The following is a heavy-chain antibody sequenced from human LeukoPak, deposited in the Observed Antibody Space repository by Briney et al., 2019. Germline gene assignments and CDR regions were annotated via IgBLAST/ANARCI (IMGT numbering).Heavy chain of an antibody. CDR1: GGTFSSYD. D-gene: IGHD2-15*01. CDR2: VGTAGDT. J-gene: IGHJ4*02. Sequence: ASVKVSCKASGGTFSSYDMHWVRQATGKGLEWVSAVGTAGDTYYPGSVKGRFTISRENAKNSLYLQMNSLRAEDTAVYYCARRAGSYSHSYDYWGQGTLVTVSS. CDR3: ARRAGSYSHSYDY. V-gene: IGHV3-13*01.